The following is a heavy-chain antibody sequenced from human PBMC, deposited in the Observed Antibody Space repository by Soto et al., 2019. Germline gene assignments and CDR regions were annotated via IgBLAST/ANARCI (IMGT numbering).Heavy chain of an antibody. V-gene: IGHV3-9*01. Sequence: EVQLVESGGGLVQPGRSLRLSCAASGFTFDDYAMHWVRQAPGKGLERVSGISWNRGSIGYADSVKGRFTICRDNAKNSIYLQMNSLRAEDTTLFYCANVINSGSFHYWGQGTLGTVSS. CDR3: ANVINSGSFHY. CDR1: GFTFDDYA. J-gene: IGHJ4*02. D-gene: IGHD1-26*01. CDR2: ISWNRGSI.